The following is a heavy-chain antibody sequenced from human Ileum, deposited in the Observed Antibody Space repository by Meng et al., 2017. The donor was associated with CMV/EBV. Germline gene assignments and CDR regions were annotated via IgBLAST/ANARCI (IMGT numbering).Heavy chain of an antibody. J-gene: IGHJ1*01. CDR1: GDSMSSYC. V-gene: IGHV4-59*01. Sequence: QVQLQESGPGLVKPSQTLSLTRTVSGDSMSSYCWSWIRQPPGKGLEWIGYMCYNGDTNYNPSLKSRVTISGDTSKNQFSLKLSSVTAADTAVYYCAVRGSAAGTFQYWGQGTLVTVSS. CDR3: AVRGSAAGTFQY. D-gene: IGHD6-13*01. CDR2: MCYNGDT.